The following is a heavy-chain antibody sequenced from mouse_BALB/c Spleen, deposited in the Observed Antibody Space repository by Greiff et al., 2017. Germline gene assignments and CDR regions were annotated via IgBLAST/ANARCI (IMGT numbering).Heavy chain of an antibody. Sequence: EVQLVESGGGLVQPGGSLKLSCAASGFTFSDYYMYWVRQTPEKRLEWVATISDGGSYTYYPDSVKGRFTISRDNAKNNLYLQMSSLKSEDTAMYYCARRDYGGFAYWGQGTLVTVSA. CDR2: ISDGGSYT. J-gene: IGHJ3*01. V-gene: IGHV5-4*02. CDR1: GFTFSDYY. D-gene: IGHD2-4*01. CDR3: ARRDYGGFAY.